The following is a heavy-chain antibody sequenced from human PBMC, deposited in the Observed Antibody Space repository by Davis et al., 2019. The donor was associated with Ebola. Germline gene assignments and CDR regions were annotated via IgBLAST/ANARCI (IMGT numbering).Heavy chain of an antibody. CDR3: ARGELLWFGEIGPSNPET. V-gene: IGHV1-2*06. Sequence: AASVKVSCKASGYTFTNYGLTWVRQAPGQGLEWMGRINPNSGGTNYAQKFQGRVTMTRDTSISTAYMELSRLRSDDTAVYYCARGELLWFGEIGPSNPETWGQGTLVTVSS. CDR1: GYTFTNYG. D-gene: IGHD3-10*01. CDR2: INPNSGGT. J-gene: IGHJ5*02.